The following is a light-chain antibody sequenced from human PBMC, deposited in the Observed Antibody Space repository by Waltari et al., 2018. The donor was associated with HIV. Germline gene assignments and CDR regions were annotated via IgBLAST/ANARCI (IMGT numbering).Light chain of an antibody. Sequence: QSALTQPASVSGSPGQSITISCTGTSSDVGAYDNVSWYQQYPGKAPKFMIYDVNKRPSGVSSRFSGSKSGNTASLTISGLQAEDEADYYCCSYAGIRTLVFGGGTKVTVL. V-gene: IGLV2-23*02. CDR1: SSDVGAYDN. J-gene: IGLJ3*02. CDR2: DVN. CDR3: CSYAGIRTLV.